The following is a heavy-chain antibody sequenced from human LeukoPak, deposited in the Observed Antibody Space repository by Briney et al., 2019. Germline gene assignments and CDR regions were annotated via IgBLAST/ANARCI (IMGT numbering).Heavy chain of an antibody. CDR1: GFTFRSYE. Sequence: PGGSLRLSCAASGFTFRSYEMSWVRHAPGRGLEWVSHISGGGESTVYPDAVKSRFTISRDNAKNSLYLQMNSLRVEDTGVYYCARRSGRRYEYWGQGVLVTVSP. J-gene: IGHJ4*02. CDR3: ARRSGRRYEY. V-gene: IGHV3-48*03. D-gene: IGHD5-24*01. CDR2: ISGGGEST.